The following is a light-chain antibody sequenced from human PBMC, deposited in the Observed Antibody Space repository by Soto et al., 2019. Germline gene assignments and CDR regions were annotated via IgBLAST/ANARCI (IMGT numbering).Light chain of an antibody. CDR1: QSVSSD. CDR3: QQYNSWPPLT. Sequence: EILMTQSPATLSVSPGGRATLSCRASQSVSSDLAWYQQKPGQAPRLVIYDTSTRATGIPARFSGRGSGTEFTLTISSLQSEDFAVYYCQQYNSWPPLTFGQGTRLEIK. V-gene: IGKV3-15*01. CDR2: DTS. J-gene: IGKJ5*01.